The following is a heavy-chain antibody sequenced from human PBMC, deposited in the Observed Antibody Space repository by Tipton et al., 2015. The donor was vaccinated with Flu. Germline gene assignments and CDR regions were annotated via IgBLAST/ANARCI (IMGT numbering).Heavy chain of an antibody. V-gene: IGHV1-69*01. CDR2: IIPILGIA. D-gene: IGHD6-13*01. Sequence: QVQLVQSGAEVKKPGSSVKVSCKASGGTFSSYAISWVRQAPGQGLEWMGGIIPILGIANYAQKFQGRVTITADESTSTAYMELSSLRSEDTAVYYCARAYKAGLSSSWSQGLEYWGQGTLVNVSS. CDR1: GGTFSSYA. J-gene: IGHJ4*02. CDR3: ARAYKAGLSSSWSQGLEY.